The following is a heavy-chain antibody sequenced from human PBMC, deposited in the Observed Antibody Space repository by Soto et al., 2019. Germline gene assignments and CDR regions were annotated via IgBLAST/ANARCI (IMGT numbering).Heavy chain of an antibody. CDR1: GFTFSSYA. CDR2: ISGSGGST. D-gene: IGHD3-3*01. Sequence: GGSLRLSCAASGFTFSSYAMSWVRQAPGKGLEWVSIISGSGGSTYYADSVKGRFTISRDNSKNTLYLRMNSLRAEDTAVYYCAKDLDSYDFWSGYYAAISFDYWGQGTLVTVS. CDR3: AKDLDSYDFWSGYYAAISFDY. J-gene: IGHJ4*02. V-gene: IGHV3-23*01.